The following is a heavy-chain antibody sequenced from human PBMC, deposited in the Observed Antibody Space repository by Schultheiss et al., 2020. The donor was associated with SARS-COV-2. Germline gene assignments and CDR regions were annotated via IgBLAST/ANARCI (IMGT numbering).Heavy chain of an antibody. CDR1: GFTFSSYA. D-gene: IGHD2-2*01. CDR2: ISSSSSYI. J-gene: IGHJ4*03. Sequence: GESLKISCAASGFTFSSYAMNWVRQAPGKGLEWVSSISSSSSYIYYADSVKGRFTISRDNAKNSLYLQMNSLRAEDTAVYYCARDNTVVVPAAIAYWGQGTMVTVSS. CDR3: ARDNTVVVPAAIAY. V-gene: IGHV3-21*01.